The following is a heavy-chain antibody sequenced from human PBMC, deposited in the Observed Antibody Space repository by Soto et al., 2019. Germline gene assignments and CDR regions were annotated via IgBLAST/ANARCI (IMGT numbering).Heavy chain of an antibody. Sequence: PWWSLRLSCSASVFTFGEYAMHWVRQVPGKGLEWVSGFKWNSGDVGYADSVKGRFTISRDNARNSLYLQMNSLRPEDTAVYYCAKDRSSGSPYYGMDFWGQGTMVTVSS. J-gene: IGHJ6*02. CDR3: AKDRSSGSPYYGMDF. V-gene: IGHV3-9*01. D-gene: IGHD3-10*01. CDR1: VFTFGEYA. CDR2: FKWNSGDV.